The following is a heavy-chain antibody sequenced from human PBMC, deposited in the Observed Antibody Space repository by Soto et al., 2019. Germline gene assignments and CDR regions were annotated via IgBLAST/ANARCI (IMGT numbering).Heavy chain of an antibody. J-gene: IGHJ1*01. Sequence: GGSLRLSCAASGFIFTDYSVNWVRQAPGKGLEWVSSISSTGRYINYADSVKGRFTISRDNAKNPLYLQMDSLRAEDTAVYYCARDPSDLWEPDQYFQPWGQGTLVTVSS. D-gene: IGHD1-26*01. CDR1: GFIFTDYS. CDR2: ISSTGRYI. CDR3: ARDPSDLWEPDQYFQP. V-gene: IGHV3-21*01.